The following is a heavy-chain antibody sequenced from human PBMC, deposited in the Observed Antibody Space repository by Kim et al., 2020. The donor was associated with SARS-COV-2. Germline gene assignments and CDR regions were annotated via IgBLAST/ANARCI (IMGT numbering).Heavy chain of an antibody. CDR3: AREESVAGQDY. J-gene: IGHJ4*02. V-gene: IGHV3-74*01. Sequence: GGSLRLSCAASGFTFSSYWMHWVRQAPGKGLLWVSRINSDGSSTNYADSVRGRFTISRDNAKNTLYLQMNSLRAEDTAVYYCAREESVAGQDYWGQGTLVTVSS. CDR2: INSDGSST. CDR1: GFTFSSYW. D-gene: IGHD6-19*01.